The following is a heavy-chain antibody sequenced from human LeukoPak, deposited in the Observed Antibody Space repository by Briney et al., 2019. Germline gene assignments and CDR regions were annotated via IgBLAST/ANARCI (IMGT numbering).Heavy chain of an antibody. CDR2: ITWNSDSI. Sequence: PGGSLRLSCAASGFIFDDYAMHWVRQAPGKGLEWVSGITWNSDSIDYADSVKGRFTISKDTSKNTLYLQMNSLRAEDTAIYYCAKDQLNRFCSGGSCSITHDSWGQGTLVTVSS. CDR1: GFIFDDYA. J-gene: IGHJ4*02. CDR3: AKDQLNRFCSGGSCSITHDS. V-gene: IGHV3-9*01. D-gene: IGHD2-15*01.